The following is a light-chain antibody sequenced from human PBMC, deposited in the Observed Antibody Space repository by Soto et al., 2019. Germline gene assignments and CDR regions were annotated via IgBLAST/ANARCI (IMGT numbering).Light chain of an antibody. CDR2: KAS. J-gene: IGKJ5*01. CDR1: QSISNL. V-gene: IGKV1-5*03. Sequence: DIQMTQSPSTLSASVGDRVTITCRASQSISNLLAWYQQKPGRAPTLLIYKASTLESGVPSRFSGSGSGTEFTLTISNLQPDDFATYYCQQYNSYPLTFGQGTRLDI. CDR3: QQYNSYPLT.